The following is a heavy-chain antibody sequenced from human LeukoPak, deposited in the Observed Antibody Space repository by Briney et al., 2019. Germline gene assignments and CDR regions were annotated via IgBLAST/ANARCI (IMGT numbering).Heavy chain of an antibody. D-gene: IGHD6-13*01. CDR3: ALLSPPGIAAAGLVPFDY. CDR1: GYTFTSYA. V-gene: IGHV7-4-1*02. Sequence: ASVKVSCKASGYTFTSYAMNWVRQAPGQGLEWMGWINTNTGNPTYAQGFTGRFVFSLDTSVSTAYLQISSLKAEDTAVYCCALLSPPGIAAAGLVPFDYWGQGTLVTVSS. CDR2: INTNTGNP. J-gene: IGHJ4*02.